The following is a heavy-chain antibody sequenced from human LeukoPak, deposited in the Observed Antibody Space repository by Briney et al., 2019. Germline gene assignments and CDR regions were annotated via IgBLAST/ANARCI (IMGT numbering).Heavy chain of an antibody. J-gene: IGHJ4*02. V-gene: IGHV1-46*01. D-gene: IGHD3-22*01. CDR1: GYTFTSYY. CDR3: ARDPHYYDSSGYSPPSDY. Sequence: ASVKVSCKTSGYTFTSYYMHWVRQAPGQGLEWMGIINPSGGSTSYAQKFQGRVTMTRDTSTSTVYMELSSLRSEDTAVYYCARDPHYYDSSGYSPPSDYWGQGTLVTVSS. CDR2: INPSGGST.